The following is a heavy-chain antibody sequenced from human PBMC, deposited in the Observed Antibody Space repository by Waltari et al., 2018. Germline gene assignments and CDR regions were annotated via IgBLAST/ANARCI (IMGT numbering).Heavy chain of an antibody. J-gene: IGHJ4*02. Sequence: QVQLQESGPGLVKPSETLSLTCAVSGYSISSGYYWGWIRQPPGKGLEWIGSIYHSGSTYYNPSLKSRVTISVDTSKNQFSLKLSSVTAADTAVYYCASRRKTSPFDYWGQGTLVTVSS. CDR1: GYSISSGYY. CDR2: IYHSGST. CDR3: ASRRKTSPFDY. V-gene: IGHV4-38-2*01.